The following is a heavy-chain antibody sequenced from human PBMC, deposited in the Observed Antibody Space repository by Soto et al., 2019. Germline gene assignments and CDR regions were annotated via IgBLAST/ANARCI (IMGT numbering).Heavy chain of an antibody. J-gene: IGHJ6*02. CDR2: IRSKAYGGTT. Sequence: PGGSLRLSCTASGFTFGDYAMSWVRQAPGKGLEWVGFIRSKAYGGTTEYAASVKGRFTISRDDSTSIAYLQMNSLKTEDTAVYYCTKEALTDYYYYGMDVWGQGTTVTVSS. D-gene: IGHD3-9*01. CDR3: TKEALTDYYYYGMDV. V-gene: IGHV3-49*04. CDR1: GFTFGDYA.